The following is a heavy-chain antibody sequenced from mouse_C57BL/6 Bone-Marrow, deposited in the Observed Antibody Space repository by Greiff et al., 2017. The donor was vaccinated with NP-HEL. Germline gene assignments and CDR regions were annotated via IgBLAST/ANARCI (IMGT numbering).Heavy chain of an antibody. V-gene: IGHV1-82*01. CDR2: IYPGDGDT. CDR3: ARGRFRFAY. Sequence: QVQLQQSGPELVKPGASVKISCKASGYAFSSSWMNWVKQRPGQGLEWIGRIYPGDGDTNYNGKFKGKATLTADKSSSTAYMQLSSLTSEDSAVYFCARGRFRFAYWGQGTLVTVSA. CDR1: GYAFSSSW. J-gene: IGHJ3*01.